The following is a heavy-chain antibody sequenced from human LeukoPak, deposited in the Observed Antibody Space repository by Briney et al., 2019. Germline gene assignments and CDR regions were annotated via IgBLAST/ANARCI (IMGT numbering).Heavy chain of an antibody. J-gene: IGHJ2*01. V-gene: IGHV3-33*06. CDR3: AKDGVSGIGGYRYFDL. D-gene: IGHD6-19*01. CDR1: GFTFSGYA. Sequence: PGGSLRLSCAGSGFTFSGYAMSWVRQAPGKGLEWVAVIWFDGSNHYYADSVRGRFTISRDNSKNTLVLQMNSLRAEDTAVYYCAKDGVSGIGGYRYFDLWGRGTLVTISS. CDR2: IWFDGSNH.